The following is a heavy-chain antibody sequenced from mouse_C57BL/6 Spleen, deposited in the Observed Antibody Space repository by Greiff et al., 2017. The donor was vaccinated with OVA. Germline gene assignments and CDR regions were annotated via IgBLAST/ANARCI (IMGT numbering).Heavy chain of an antibody. CDR3: ARDSNGGFDY. D-gene: IGHD2-5*01. Sequence: QVQLKESGAELVKPGASVKLSCKASGYTFTSYWMHWVKQRPGQGLEWIGLIHPNSGSTNYNEKFKSKATLTVDKSSSTAYMQLSSLTSEDSAVYYCARDSNGGFDYWGQGTTLTVSS. V-gene: IGHV1-64*01. J-gene: IGHJ2*01. CDR1: GYTFTSYW. CDR2: IHPNSGST.